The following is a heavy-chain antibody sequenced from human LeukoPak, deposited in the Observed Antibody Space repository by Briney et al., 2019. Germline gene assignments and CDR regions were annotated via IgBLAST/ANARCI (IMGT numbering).Heavy chain of an antibody. CDR1: GGTFNNSA. D-gene: IGHD4-17*01. J-gene: IGHJ5*02. CDR2: IMPLFGTA. V-gene: IGHV1-69*05. CDR3: ARDVHGDYGSGWFDP. Sequence: SVKVSCKTSGGTFNNSAISWVRQAPGQGLEWLGGIMPLFGTAGYAQKFQGRVTITKDESTRTVHLELTSLTSDDTAVYYCARDVHGDYGSGWFDPWGQGTLVSVSS.